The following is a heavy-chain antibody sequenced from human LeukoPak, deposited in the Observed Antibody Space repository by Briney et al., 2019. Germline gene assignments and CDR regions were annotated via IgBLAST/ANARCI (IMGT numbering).Heavy chain of an antibody. Sequence: GGSLRLFCAASGFTFSSYGMHWVRRAPGKGLEWVAVIWYDGSNKYYADSVKGRFTISRDNSKNTLYLQMNSLRAEDTAVYYCARDGYNTFDYWGQGTLVTVSS. D-gene: IGHD5-24*01. CDR2: IWYDGSNK. J-gene: IGHJ4*02. CDR3: ARDGYNTFDY. V-gene: IGHV3-33*01. CDR1: GFTFSSYG.